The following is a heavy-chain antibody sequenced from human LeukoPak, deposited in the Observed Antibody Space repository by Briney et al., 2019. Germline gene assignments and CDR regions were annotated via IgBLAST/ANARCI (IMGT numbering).Heavy chain of an antibody. V-gene: IGHV3-21*01. J-gene: IGHJ4*02. CDR2: ISSSSSYI. D-gene: IGHD3-16*01. CDR3: ARDSSARWGASFDY. Sequence: GRSLRLSCAASGFTFSSYSMNWVRQAPGRGREWVASISSSSSYIYYADSVKGRFTISRDNAKNSLYLQMNSLRAEDTAVYYCARDSSARWGASFDYWGQGTLVTVSS. CDR1: GFTFSSYS.